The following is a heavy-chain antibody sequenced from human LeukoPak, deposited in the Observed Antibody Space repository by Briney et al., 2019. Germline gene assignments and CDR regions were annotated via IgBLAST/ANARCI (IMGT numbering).Heavy chain of an antibody. CDR2: IYSGGRT. CDR3: ARTLLVAGFDY. Sequence: GGSLRLSCAASGFTVSSNYMSWVRQAPVKGLELVSVIYSGGRTYYADSVKGKFTISRDSPKNTPYLQMNNLRAEDTAVYYCARTLLVAGFDYWGQGTLVIVSS. D-gene: IGHD6-19*01. J-gene: IGHJ4*02. CDR1: GFTVSSNY. V-gene: IGHV3-66*01.